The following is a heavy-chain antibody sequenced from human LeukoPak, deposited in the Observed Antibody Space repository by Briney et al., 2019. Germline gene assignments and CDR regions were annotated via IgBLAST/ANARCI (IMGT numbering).Heavy chain of an antibody. D-gene: IGHD3-22*01. Sequence: GGSLRLSCAASGFTFSSYEMNWVRQAPGKGLEWLSYISGSGSIIYYADSVRGRFTISRDNSKKSLYLQMNSLRAEDTAVYYCAGPYDSSGYPDYWGQGTLVTVSS. J-gene: IGHJ4*02. V-gene: IGHV3-48*03. CDR1: GFTFSSYE. CDR3: AGPYDSSGYPDY. CDR2: ISGSGSII.